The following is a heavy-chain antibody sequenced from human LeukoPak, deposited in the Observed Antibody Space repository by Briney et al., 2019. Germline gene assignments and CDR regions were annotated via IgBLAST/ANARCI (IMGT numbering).Heavy chain of an antibody. D-gene: IGHD3-22*01. CDR2: IISGMSAI. Sequence: PGGSLRLSCAASGFTFSSYGMHWVRQAPGKGLEWLSYIISGMSAIYYAGSVKGRFTISRDNAKSSLYLQMNTLRAEDTAVYYCARACHATTMIVVLDAFDIWGQGTMVTVSS. V-gene: IGHV3-48*04. CDR3: ARACHATTMIVVLDAFDI. CDR1: GFTFSSYG. J-gene: IGHJ3*02.